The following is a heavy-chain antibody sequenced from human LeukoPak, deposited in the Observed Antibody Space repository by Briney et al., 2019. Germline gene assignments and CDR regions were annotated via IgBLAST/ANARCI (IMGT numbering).Heavy chain of an antibody. J-gene: IGHJ4*02. CDR1: GYSFTSYW. CDR3: ARRVAATGTLDY. D-gene: IGHD6-13*01. Sequence: SGESLKISCKGSGYSFTSYWIGWVRQMPGRGLEWMGIIYPGDSDTRYSPSFQGQVTISADKSITTAYLQWSSLKASDTAMYYCARRVAATGTLDYWGQGTLVTVSS. V-gene: IGHV5-51*01. CDR2: IYPGDSDT.